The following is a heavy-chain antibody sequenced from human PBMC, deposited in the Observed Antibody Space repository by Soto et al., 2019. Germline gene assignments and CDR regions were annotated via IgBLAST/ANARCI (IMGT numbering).Heavy chain of an antibody. CDR2: IIDSGGST. J-gene: IGHJ6*02. CDR3: AKGRSYYYYYGVDV. V-gene: IGHV3-23*01. Sequence: HPGGSLRLSCAASGLTVSSNYMGWVRQAPGKGLEWVSDIIDSGGSTYYADSVKGRFTISRDNSKSTLYLQMNSLRAEDTALYYCAKGRSYYYYYGVDVWGQGTTVTVSS. CDR1: GLTVSSNY.